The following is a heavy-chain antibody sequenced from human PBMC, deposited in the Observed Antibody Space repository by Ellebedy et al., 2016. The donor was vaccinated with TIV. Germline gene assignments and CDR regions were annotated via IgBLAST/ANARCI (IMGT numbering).Heavy chain of an antibody. D-gene: IGHD6-13*01. V-gene: IGHV1-18*04. CDR1: GYTFITYG. J-gene: IGHJ4*02. Sequence: ASVKVSCKASGYTFITYGISWVRQAPGQGLEWMGWIKPSSGDTDYAQIYQDRLTLTADKSTNTVYMELRNLRSDDTAVYYCTCLQLGIADYFDYWGQGALVTVSS. CDR3: TCLQLGIADYFDY. CDR2: IKPSSGDT.